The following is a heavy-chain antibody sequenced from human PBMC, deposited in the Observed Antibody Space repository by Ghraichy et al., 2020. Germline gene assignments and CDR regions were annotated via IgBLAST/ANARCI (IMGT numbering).Heavy chain of an antibody. D-gene: IGHD6-19*01. CDR2: IRGCGVKT. CDR1: GFTFSNYA. J-gene: IGHJ4*02. V-gene: IGHV3-23*01. Sequence: GGSLRLSCAASGFTFSNYAMSWFHQAPGKGLEWVSAIRGCGVKTYYAESVKGRFTVSRENSRASLYLQMNSLGAEDTAEYYCAKEMDTRGWYSADYWGQGTLVTVSS. CDR3: AKEMDTRGWYSADY.